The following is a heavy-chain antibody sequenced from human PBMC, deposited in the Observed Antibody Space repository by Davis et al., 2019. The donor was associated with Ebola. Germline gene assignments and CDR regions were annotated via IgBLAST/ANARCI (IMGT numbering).Heavy chain of an antibody. CDR2: IDPSDSYT. J-gene: IGHJ6*02. CDR1: GYSFDSYW. CDR3: ARHCISTSCSPLYYYGMDV. V-gene: IGHV5-10-1*01. Sequence: GGSLRLSCKASGYSFDSYWIGWVRQMPGKGLEWMGRIDPSDSYTNYSPSFQGHVTISADKSISTAYLQWSSLKASDTAMYYCARHCISTSCSPLYYYGMDVWGQGTTVTVSS. D-gene: IGHD2-2*01.